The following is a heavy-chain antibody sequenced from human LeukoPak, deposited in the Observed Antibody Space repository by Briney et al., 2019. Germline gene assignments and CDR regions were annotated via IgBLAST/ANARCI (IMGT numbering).Heavy chain of an antibody. J-gene: IGHJ5*02. CDR3: ARDTVAAPWFDP. CDR1: GGSISSGGYY. D-gene: IGHD2-15*01. CDR2: IYYSGST. V-gene: IGHV4-31*03. Sequence: SETLSLTCTVSGGSISSGGYYWSWIRQHPGKGLEWIGYIYYSGSTYYNPSLKSRVTISVDTSKNQFSLKLSSVTAADTAVYYCARDTVAAPWFDPWGQGTLVTVSS.